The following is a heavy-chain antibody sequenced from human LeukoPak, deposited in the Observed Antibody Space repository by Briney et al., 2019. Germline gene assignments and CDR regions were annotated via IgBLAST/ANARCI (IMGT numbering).Heavy chain of an antibody. CDR3: ARYPGGPPTYYFDY. D-gene: IGHD2-15*01. V-gene: IGHV3-48*04. CDR1: GFTFSSYS. Sequence: GGSLRLSCAASGFTFSSYSMNWVRQAPGKGLEWVSYISGSSSTIYYADSVTGRFTISRDNAKNSLYPQMNSLSAEDTAVYYCARYPGGPPTYYFDYWGQGTLVTVSS. J-gene: IGHJ4*02. CDR2: ISGSSSTI.